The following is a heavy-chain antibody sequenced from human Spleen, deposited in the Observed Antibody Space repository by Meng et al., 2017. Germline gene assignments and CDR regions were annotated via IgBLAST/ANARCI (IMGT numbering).Heavy chain of an antibody. CDR1: GGSFSDYY. J-gene: IGHJ4*02. D-gene: IGHD4-11*01. Sequence: QVQRTKWGARLLKPAETLSLTCVVLGGSFSDYYWSWIRQPPGKGLEWIGEINHSGSTNYNPSLESRATISVDTSQNNLSLKLSSVTAADSAVYYCARGPTTMAHDFDYWGQGTLVTVSS. CDR2: INHSGST. CDR3: ARGPTTMAHDFDY. V-gene: IGHV4-34*01.